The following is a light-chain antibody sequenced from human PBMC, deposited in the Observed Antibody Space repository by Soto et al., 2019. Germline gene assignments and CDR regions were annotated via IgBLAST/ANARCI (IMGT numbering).Light chain of an antibody. Sequence: QSALTQPASVSGSPGESITISCTGTRSDVGSYNSIAWYQQHPGKAPRVMIFEVTKRPSGISNRFSGSKSGSTASLTISGLQAEEEADYFCFSYAGDSTWVFGGGTKLTVL. CDR3: FSYAGDSTWV. CDR1: RSDVGSYNS. J-gene: IGLJ3*02. CDR2: EVT. V-gene: IGLV2-23*02.